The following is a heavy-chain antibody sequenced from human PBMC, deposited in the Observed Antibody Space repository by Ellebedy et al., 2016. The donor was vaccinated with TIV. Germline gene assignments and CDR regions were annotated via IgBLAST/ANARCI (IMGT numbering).Heavy chain of an antibody. D-gene: IGHD2-15*01. Sequence: GESLKISCAASGFTFSTYTMNWVRQAPGKGLEWVSYISSSSRTIYYADSVKGRFTSSRDNAKNSLYLQMNSLRAEDTAVYYCASLGVRYCSGGSCYEASDYWGQGTLVTVSS. CDR1: GFTFSTYT. V-gene: IGHV3-48*04. J-gene: IGHJ4*02. CDR2: ISSSSRTI. CDR3: ASLGVRYCSGGSCYEASDY.